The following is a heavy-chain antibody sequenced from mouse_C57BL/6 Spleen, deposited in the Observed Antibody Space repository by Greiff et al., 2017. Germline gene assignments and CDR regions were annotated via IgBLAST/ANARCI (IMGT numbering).Heavy chain of an antibody. CDR1: GYTFTSYW. J-gene: IGHJ4*01. Sequence: QVQLQQPGAELVKPGASVKMSCKASGYTFTSYWITWVKQRPGQGLEWIGDIYPGSGSTNYNEKFKSKATLTVDTSSSTAYMQLSSLTSENSAVYYCARNYGNSYAMDYWGQGTSVTVSS. V-gene: IGHV1-55*01. CDR2: IYPGSGST. CDR3: ARNYGNSYAMDY. D-gene: IGHD2-1*01.